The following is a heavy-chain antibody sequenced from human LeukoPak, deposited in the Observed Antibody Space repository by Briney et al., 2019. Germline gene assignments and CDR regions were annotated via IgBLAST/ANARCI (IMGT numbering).Heavy chain of an antibody. CDR3: AKDVRVGEYYGSGTYLDY. Sequence: GGSLRLSCTTSGFTFSSYAMSWVRQAPGKGLDWVSLISGSAGSTYYADSARGRFTISRDNSKNTLYLQMNSLRDEDTAIYYCAKDVRVGEYYGSGTYLDYWGQGTLVTVSS. CDR2: ISGSAGST. CDR1: GFTFSSYA. J-gene: IGHJ4*02. D-gene: IGHD3-10*01. V-gene: IGHV3-23*01.